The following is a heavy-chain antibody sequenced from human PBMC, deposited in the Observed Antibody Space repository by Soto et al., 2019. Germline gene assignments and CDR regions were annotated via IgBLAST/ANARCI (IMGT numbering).Heavy chain of an antibody. J-gene: IGHJ4*02. CDR3: AHHPYYGLGSYYFDY. D-gene: IGHD3-10*01. CDR2: IYWDDDK. Sequence: QITLKESGPTLVRPTQTLTLTCTFSGFSLTTSGVGVGWIRQPPGKALEWLAVIYWDDDKRYSSSLKSRLTNTKDTSQHQVVLTMTNMDPVDTATYYCAHHPYYGLGSYYFDYWGQGTLVTVSS. V-gene: IGHV2-5*02. CDR1: GFSLTTSGVG.